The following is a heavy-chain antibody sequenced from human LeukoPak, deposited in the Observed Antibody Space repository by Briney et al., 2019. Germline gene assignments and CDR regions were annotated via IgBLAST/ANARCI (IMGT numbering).Heavy chain of an antibody. D-gene: IGHD3-16*01. CDR2: INSDGRST. Sequence: GGSLRLSCATSGFTFSSYWMHWVRQAPGKGLVGVSRINSDGRSTNYADSVKGRFTISRDNAKNTLYLQMNSLRAEDTAVYYCARVRWGGLYYFDYWGQGTLVTVSS. CDR3: ARVRWGGLYYFDY. J-gene: IGHJ4*02. V-gene: IGHV3-74*01. CDR1: GFTFSSYW.